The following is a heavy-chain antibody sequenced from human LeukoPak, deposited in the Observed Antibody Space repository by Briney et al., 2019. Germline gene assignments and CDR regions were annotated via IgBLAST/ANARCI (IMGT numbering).Heavy chain of an antibody. Sequence: GGSLRLSCATSGFTFSNHAMHWVRQASGKGLEWVSAIGTAGDTFYPGSVKGRFTISRENAKNSLSLQMNSLRAEDTAVYYCAKGRPEYYYDSSGYYGLDYWGQGTLVTVSS. CDR1: GFTFSNHA. CDR3: AKGRPEYYYDSSGYYGLDY. J-gene: IGHJ4*02. V-gene: IGHV3-13*01. CDR2: IGTAGDT. D-gene: IGHD3-22*01.